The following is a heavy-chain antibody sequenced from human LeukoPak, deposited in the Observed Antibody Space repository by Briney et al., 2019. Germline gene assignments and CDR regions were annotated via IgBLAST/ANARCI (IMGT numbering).Heavy chain of an antibody. J-gene: IGHJ4*02. Sequence: ASVKVSCKASGYTFTGYYMHWVRQAARQGLEWMGWINPNSGGTNYAQKFQGRVTMTRDTSISTAYMELSGLRSDDTAVYYCARDWGQYYYGSGSYYKYYYFDYWGQGTLVTVSS. D-gene: IGHD3-10*01. CDR2: INPNSGGT. V-gene: IGHV1-2*02. CDR3: ARDWGQYYYGSGSYYKYYYFDY. CDR1: GYTFTGYY.